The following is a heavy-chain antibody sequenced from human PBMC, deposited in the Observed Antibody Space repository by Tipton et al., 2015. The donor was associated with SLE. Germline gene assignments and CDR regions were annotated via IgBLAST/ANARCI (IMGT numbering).Heavy chain of an antibody. Sequence: TLSLTCAVYGGSFSGYYWSWIRQPPGKGLEWIGEINHSGNTNYNPSLKSRVTMSVDTSKNQFSLKLSSVTAADTAVYYCARRPVPYSSSWVDAFDIWGQGTMVTVSS. CDR3: ARRPVPYSSSWVDAFDI. J-gene: IGHJ3*02. CDR2: INHSGNT. D-gene: IGHD6-13*01. V-gene: IGHV4-34*01. CDR1: GGSFSGYY.